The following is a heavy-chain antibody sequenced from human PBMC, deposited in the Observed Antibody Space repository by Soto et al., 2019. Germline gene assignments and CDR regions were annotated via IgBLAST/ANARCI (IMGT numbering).Heavy chain of an antibody. Sequence: GGSLRLSCAASGFTFSSYSMNWVCQAPGKELEWVSSISSSSSYIYYADSVKGRFTISRDNAKNSLYLQMNSLRAEDTAVYYCARDPPRYYDSSGQYYFDYWGQGTLVTVSS. D-gene: IGHD3-22*01. V-gene: IGHV3-21*01. CDR1: GFTFSSYS. CDR3: ARDPPRYYDSSGQYYFDY. CDR2: ISSSSSYI. J-gene: IGHJ4*02.